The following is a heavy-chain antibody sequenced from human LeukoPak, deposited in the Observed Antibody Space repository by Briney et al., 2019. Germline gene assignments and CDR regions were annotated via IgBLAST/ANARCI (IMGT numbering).Heavy chain of an antibody. CDR2: ISSSSSTI. D-gene: IGHD3-3*01. CDR3: ARGNYDFWSGYQKVGGAFDI. CDR1: GFTFSSYS. J-gene: IGHJ3*02. Sequence: GGSLRLSCAASGFTFSSYSMNWVRQAPGKGQEWVSYISSSSSTIYHADSVKGRFTISRDNAKNSLYLQMNSLRDEDTAVYYCARGNYDFWSGYQKVGGAFDIWGQGTMVTVSS. V-gene: IGHV3-48*02.